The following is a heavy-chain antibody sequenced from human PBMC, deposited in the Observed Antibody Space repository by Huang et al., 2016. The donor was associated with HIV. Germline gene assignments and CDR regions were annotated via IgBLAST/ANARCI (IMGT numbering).Heavy chain of an antibody. V-gene: IGHV3-74*01. Sequence: FTFSSYWMHWVRQAPGKGLVWVSRINSDGRSSGYADSVKGRFTISRDNAKNTLYLQMNSLRAEDTAVYYCVRDPRIQSWLNYFDYWGQGTLVSVSS. CDR1: FTFSSYW. CDR3: VRDPRIQSWLNYFDY. J-gene: IGHJ4*02. D-gene: IGHD3-22*01. CDR2: INSDGRSS.